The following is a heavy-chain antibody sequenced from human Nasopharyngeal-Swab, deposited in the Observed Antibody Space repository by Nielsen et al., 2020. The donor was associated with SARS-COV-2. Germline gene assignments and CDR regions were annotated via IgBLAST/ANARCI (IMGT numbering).Heavy chain of an antibody. V-gene: IGHV3-66*01. Sequence: GESLKISCAASGFTVSSNYMSWVRQAPGKGLEWDSVIYSGGSTYYADSVKGRFTISRDNSKNTLYLQMNSLRAEDTAVYYCARDPVAARTPHYYYGMDVWGQGTTVTVSS. CDR2: IYSGGST. CDR1: GFTVSSNY. J-gene: IGHJ6*02. CDR3: ARDPVAARTPHYYYGMDV. D-gene: IGHD6-6*01.